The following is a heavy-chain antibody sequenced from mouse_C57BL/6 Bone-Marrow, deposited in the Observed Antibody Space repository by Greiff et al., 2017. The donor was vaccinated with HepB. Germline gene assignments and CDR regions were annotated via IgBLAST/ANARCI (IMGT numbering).Heavy chain of an antibody. CDR3: TVVAVDY. CDR1: GYTFTDYE. Sequence: QVQLQQSGAVLVRPGASVTLSCKASGYTFTDYEMHWVKQTPVHGLEWIGAIDPETGGTAYKQKFKGKAILTADKSSSTAYMELRSLTSEDSAVYCTTVVAVDYWGTGTTRTVSS. CDR2: IDPETGGT. V-gene: IGHV1-15*01. D-gene: IGHD1-1*01. J-gene: IGHJ2*01.